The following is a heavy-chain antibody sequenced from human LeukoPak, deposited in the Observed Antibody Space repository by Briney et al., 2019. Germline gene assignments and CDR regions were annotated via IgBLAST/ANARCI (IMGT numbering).Heavy chain of an antibody. CDR3: ARGETVTTLYYYYYYMDV. D-gene: IGHD4-17*01. CDR2: ISPSGTDI. V-gene: IGHV3-11*04. J-gene: IGHJ6*03. CDR1: GFTFTDTY. Sequence: GGSLRLSCAVSGFTFTDTYMTWIRQAPGKGLESLSYISPSGTDISYADSVKGRFTISRDNAKNSLYLQMNSLRAEDTAVYYCARGETVTTLYYYYYYMDVWGRGTTVTISS.